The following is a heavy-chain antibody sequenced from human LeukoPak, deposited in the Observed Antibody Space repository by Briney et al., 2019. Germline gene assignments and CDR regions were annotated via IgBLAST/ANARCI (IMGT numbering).Heavy chain of an antibody. CDR2: IIPIFGIA. V-gene: IGHV1-69*04. CDR3: ARDKSYGLDHDSSGYCFDY. D-gene: IGHD3-22*01. Sequence: ASVKVSCKASGGTFSSYAISWVRQAPGQGLEWMGRIIPIFGIANYAQKFQGRVTITADKSTSTAYMELSSLRSEDTAVYYCARDKSYGLDHDSSGYCFDYWGQGTLVTVSS. CDR1: GGTFSSYA. J-gene: IGHJ4*02.